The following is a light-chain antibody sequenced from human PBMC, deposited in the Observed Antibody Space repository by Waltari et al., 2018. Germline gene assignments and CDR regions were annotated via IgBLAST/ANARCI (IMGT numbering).Light chain of an antibody. CDR2: GGA. CDR1: QSVGTY. V-gene: IGKV3-20*01. Sequence: EMVLTQSPGTLSLSPGERAALACRASQSVGTYIAWYQQKAGQAPRLLMRGGANRATGIPEGLSGSGSGTDVSLTISRLEPEDFAVYYCQMYVRLPVTFGHGTRVEIK. J-gene: IGKJ1*01. CDR3: QMYVRLPVT.